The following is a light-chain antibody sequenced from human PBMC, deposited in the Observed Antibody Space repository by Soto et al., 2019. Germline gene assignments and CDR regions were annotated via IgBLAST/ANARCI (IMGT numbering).Light chain of an antibody. V-gene: IGKV3-11*01. Sequence: EIVLTQSPGTLSLSPGERATLSGRASQSVSNNYLAWYQQKPGQAPRLLIYGASTRAAGIPARFSGSGSGTDFTLTISSLEPEDFAFYYCQQRSNWPPITFGQGTRLEIK. J-gene: IGKJ5*01. CDR3: QQRSNWPPIT. CDR1: QSVSNNY. CDR2: GAS.